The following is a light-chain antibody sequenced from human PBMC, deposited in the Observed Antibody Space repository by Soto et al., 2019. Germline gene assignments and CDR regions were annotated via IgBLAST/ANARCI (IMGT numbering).Light chain of an antibody. Sequence: DIQMTQPPSSLSASVGDRVTITCQASQAINNYVNWYQQKPGKPPKLLIYDVSNLETGVPSRFSGGGSGTHFTFTITGLQPEDVATYYCQQYDNFLFTFGGGTKVEI. CDR3: QQYDNFLFT. J-gene: IGKJ4*01. CDR2: DVS. V-gene: IGKV1-33*01. CDR1: QAINNY.